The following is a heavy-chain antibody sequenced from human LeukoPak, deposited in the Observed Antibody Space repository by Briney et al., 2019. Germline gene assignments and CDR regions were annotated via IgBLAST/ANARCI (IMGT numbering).Heavy chain of an antibody. J-gene: IGHJ6*02. CDR2: IYPGDSDT. CDR3: ARHPTQNQRFSENYYYYGLDV. CDR1: GYSFTNYW. Sequence: GESLKISCKGSGYSFTNYWIGWVRQMPGKGLEWMGIIYPGDSDTRYSPSFQGHVTISADKSLNTAYLQWSSLKASDTAMYYCARHPTQNQRFSENYYYYGLDVWGQGTTVSVSS. V-gene: IGHV5-51*01. D-gene: IGHD3-3*01.